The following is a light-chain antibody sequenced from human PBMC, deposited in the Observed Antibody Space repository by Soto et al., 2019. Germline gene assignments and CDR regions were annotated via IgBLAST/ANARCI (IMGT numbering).Light chain of an antibody. CDR3: SSYTSSRTLL. CDR1: SSDVGGYNY. J-gene: IGLJ2*01. CDR2: DVS. V-gene: IGLV2-14*01. Sequence: QSALTQPASVSGSPGQSITISCTGTSSDVGGYNYVSWYQQHPGKAPKLMIYDVSNRPSGVSNLFSGSKSGNTASLTISGLQAEDEADYYCSSYTSSRTLLFGGGTKLTVL.